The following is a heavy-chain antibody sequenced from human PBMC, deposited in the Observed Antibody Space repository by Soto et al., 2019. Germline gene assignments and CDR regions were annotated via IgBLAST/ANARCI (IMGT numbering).Heavy chain of an antibody. CDR1: GFTFSSYG. D-gene: IGHD6-19*01. CDR2: IWYDGSNK. CDR3: ARDLRIAVAGLGYYYGMDV. J-gene: IGHJ6*02. V-gene: IGHV3-33*01. Sequence: QVQLVESGGGVVQPGRSLRLSCAASGFTFSSYGMHWVRQAPGKGLEWVAVIWYDGSNKYYADSVKGRFTISRDNSKNTLHLQMNSLRAEDTAVYYCARDLRIAVAGLGYYYGMDVWGQGTTVTVSS.